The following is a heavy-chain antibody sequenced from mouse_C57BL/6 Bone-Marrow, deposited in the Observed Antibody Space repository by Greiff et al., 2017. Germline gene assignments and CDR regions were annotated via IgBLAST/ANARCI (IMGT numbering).Heavy chain of an antibody. D-gene: IGHD1-1*01. J-gene: IGHJ2*01. CDR2: ISDGGSYT. CDR3: ARVLYYGLDY. Sequence: EVQVVESGGGLVKPGGSLKLSCAASGFTFSSYAMSWVRQTPEKRLEWVATISDGGSYTYYPDNVKGRFTISRDNAKKNLYLQMSHLKSEDTAMYYCARVLYYGLDYWGQGTTLTVSS. CDR1: GFTFSSYA. V-gene: IGHV5-4*01.